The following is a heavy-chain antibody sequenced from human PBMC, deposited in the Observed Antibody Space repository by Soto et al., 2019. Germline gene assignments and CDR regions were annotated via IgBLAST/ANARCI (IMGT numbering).Heavy chain of an antibody. CDR1: GFNFNIHA. D-gene: IGHD3-22*01. V-gene: IGHV3-30-3*01. J-gene: IGHJ4*02. Sequence: QVQLMESGGGVVQSGGSLRLSCAAPGFNFNIHALHWIRQAPGEGREWVAVMSPGGNSQYYADSWKGRFTISRDTSKSTLHRQMTSRGPDDTAVYYCASGAACYYDTLRYWGQGNLGTVST. CDR2: MSPGGNSQ. CDR3: ASGAACYYDTLRY.